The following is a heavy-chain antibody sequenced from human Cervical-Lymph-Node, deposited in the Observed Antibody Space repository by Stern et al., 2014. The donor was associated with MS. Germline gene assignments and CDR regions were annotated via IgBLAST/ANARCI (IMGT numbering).Heavy chain of an antibody. D-gene: IGHD2-2*01. V-gene: IGHV3-21*01. CDR3: ARTTSRLPDH. J-gene: IGHJ4*02. Sequence: VQLVESGGGLVKPGGSLRLSCAASGFTFSSYSFNWVRQAPGKGLEWVSSISSDSTYISYADSVKGRFTISRDNAKNSLYLQMNSLRAEDTAVYHCARTTSRLPDHWGQGTLVTVSS. CDR2: ISSDSTYI. CDR1: GFTFSSYS.